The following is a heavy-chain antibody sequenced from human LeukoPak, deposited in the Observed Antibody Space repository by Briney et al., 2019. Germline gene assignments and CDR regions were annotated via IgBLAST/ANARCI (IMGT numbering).Heavy chain of an antibody. Sequence: GGSLRLSCAASGFTFSSYSMNWVRQAPGKGLEWVSSISSSSSYIYYADSVKGRFTISRDNAKNSLYLQMNSLRAEDTAVYYCARDNGIAVAGTDYYYCYGMDVWGQGTTVTVSS. J-gene: IGHJ6*02. D-gene: IGHD6-19*01. CDR1: GFTFSSYS. CDR2: ISSSSSYI. V-gene: IGHV3-21*01. CDR3: ARDNGIAVAGTDYYYCYGMDV.